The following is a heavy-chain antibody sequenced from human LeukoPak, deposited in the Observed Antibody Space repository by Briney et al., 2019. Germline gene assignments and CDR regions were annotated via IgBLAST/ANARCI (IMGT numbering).Heavy chain of an antibody. D-gene: IGHD3-22*01. V-gene: IGHV1-69*04. CDR2: IIPILGIA. J-gene: IGHJ4*02. CDR1: GGTFSSYA. Sequence: SVKVSCKASGGTFSSYAISWVRQAPGQGLEWMGRIIPILGIANYAQKFQGRVTITADKSTSTAYMELSSLRSEDTAVYYCASNYYDSSGYYPPFDYWGQGTLVTVSS. CDR3: ASNYYDSSGYYPPFDY.